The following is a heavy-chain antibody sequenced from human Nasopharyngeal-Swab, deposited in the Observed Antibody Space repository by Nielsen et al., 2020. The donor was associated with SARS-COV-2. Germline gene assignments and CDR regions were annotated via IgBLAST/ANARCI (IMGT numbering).Heavy chain of an antibody. CDR2: IIPIFGTA. CDR1: GGTFSSYA. Sequence: SVKVSCKASGGTFSSYAISWVRQAPGQGLEWMGGIIPIFGTANYAQKFQGRVTITADKSTGTAYMELSSLRSEDTAVYYCARDRRSNPYNWFDPWGQGTLVTVSS. J-gene: IGHJ5*02. V-gene: IGHV1-69*06. CDR3: ARDRRSNPYNWFDP.